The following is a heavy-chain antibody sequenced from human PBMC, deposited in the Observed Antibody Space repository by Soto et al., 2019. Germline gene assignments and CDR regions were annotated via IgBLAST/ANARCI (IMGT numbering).Heavy chain of an antibody. CDR3: ARQTSGSYFVSYYFDY. D-gene: IGHD1-26*01. CDR2: IYYSGST. V-gene: IGHV4-39*01. J-gene: IGHJ4*02. CDR1: GGSISSSSYY. Sequence: LSLTCTVSGGSISSSSYYWGWIRQPPGKGLEWIGSIYYSGSTYYNPSLKSRVTISVDTSKNQFSLKLSSVTAADTAVYYCARQTSGSYFVSYYFDYWGQGTLVTVSS.